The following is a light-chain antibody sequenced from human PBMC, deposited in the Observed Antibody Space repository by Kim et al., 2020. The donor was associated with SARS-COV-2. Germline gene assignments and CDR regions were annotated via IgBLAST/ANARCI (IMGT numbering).Light chain of an antibody. CDR1: KLGDKY. V-gene: IGLV3-1*01. CDR3: QAWDISTGV. Sequence: SVSPGQTARITCSGDKLGDKYVCWYQQKPGQSPVLVIFQDSKRPSGIPERFSGSNSGNTATLTIGGTQATDEADYYCQAWDISTGVFGGGTQLTVL. CDR2: QDS. J-gene: IGLJ2*01.